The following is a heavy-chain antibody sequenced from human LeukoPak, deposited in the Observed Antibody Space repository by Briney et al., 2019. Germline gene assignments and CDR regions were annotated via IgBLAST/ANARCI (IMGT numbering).Heavy chain of an antibody. CDR3: TTDRGALEMGASRFDY. D-gene: IGHD1-26*01. CDR1: GFTFSNAW. J-gene: IGHJ4*02. V-gene: IGHV3-15*01. Sequence: GGSLRLSCAASGFTFSNAWMSWVRQAPGKGLEWVGRIKSKTDGGTTDYAAPVKGRFTISRDDSKNTLYLQMNSLKTEDTAVYYCTTDRGALEMGASRFDYWGQGTLVTVSS. CDR2: IKSKTDGGTT.